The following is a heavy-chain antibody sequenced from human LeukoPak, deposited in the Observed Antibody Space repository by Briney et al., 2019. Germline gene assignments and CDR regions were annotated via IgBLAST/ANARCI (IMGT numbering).Heavy chain of an antibody. CDR3: ARTLYTATTSGSPVDY. J-gene: IGHJ4*02. CDR2: ISSGGSTK. D-gene: IGHD3-22*01. Sequence: PGGSLRLSCAASGFTFSNAWMNWIRQAPGKGLEWVSYISSGGSTKYYADSVKGRFTISRDNAKNSVLLQMNSLRAEDTAVYFCARTLYTATTSGSPVDYWGRGTLVTVSS. V-gene: IGHV3-11*01. CDR1: GFTFSNAW.